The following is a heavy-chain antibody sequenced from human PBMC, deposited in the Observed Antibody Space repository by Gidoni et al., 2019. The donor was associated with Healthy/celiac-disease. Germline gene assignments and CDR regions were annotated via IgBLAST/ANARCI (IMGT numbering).Heavy chain of an antibody. CDR2: IYYSGST. CDR3: ARQFEYCSGGSCYSGWFDP. D-gene: IGHD2-15*01. J-gene: IGHJ5*02. Sequence: QLQLQESGPGLVKPSETLSLTCTVSGGSISSSSYYWGWIRQPPGKGLEWIGSIYYSGSTYYNPSLKSRVTISVDTSKNQFSLKLSSVTAADTAVYYCARQFEYCSGGSCYSGWFDPWGQGTLVTVSS. CDR1: GGSISSSSYY. V-gene: IGHV4-39*01.